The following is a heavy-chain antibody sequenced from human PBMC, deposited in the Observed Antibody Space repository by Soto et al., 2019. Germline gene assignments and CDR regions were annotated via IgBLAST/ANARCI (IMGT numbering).Heavy chain of an antibody. Sequence: GASVKVSCKTSGYTITSYGISWVRQAPRQGLEWMGWISAYNGNTNYAQKLQGRVTMTTDTSTSTAYMELRSLRSDDTAVYYCARDRRATINHYYYYGMDVWGQGTTVTVSS. J-gene: IGHJ6*02. CDR2: ISAYNGNT. CDR3: ARDRRATINHYYYYGMDV. D-gene: IGHD5-12*01. V-gene: IGHV1-18*01. CDR1: GYTITSYG.